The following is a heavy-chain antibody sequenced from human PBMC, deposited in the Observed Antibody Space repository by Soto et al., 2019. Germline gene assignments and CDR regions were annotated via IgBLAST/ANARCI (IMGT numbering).Heavy chain of an antibody. J-gene: IGHJ4*02. CDR2: INHSGST. CDR1: GGSFSGYY. D-gene: IGHD2-2*01. CDR3: ARLTPRYIVVVPAARGDGPDF. Sequence: SETLSLTCAVYGGSFSGYYWSWIRQPPGKGLEWIGEINHSGSTNYNPSLNSRVTLSVDTSKNQFSLKLSSVTAADTAMYYCARLTPRYIVVVPAARGDGPDFWGQGTLVTVSS. V-gene: IGHV4-34*01.